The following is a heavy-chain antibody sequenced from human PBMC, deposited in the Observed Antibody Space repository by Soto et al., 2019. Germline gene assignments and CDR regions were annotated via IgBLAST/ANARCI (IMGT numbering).Heavy chain of an antibody. CDR3: TTGSPYSNYYYYGMDV. J-gene: IGHJ6*02. CDR1: GFTFSNAW. V-gene: IGHV3-15*01. CDR2: IKSKTDGGTT. D-gene: IGHD4-4*01. Sequence: VGSLRLSCAASGFTFSNAWMSWVRQAPGKGLEWVGRIKSKTDGGTTDYAAPVKGRFTISRDDSKNTLYLQMNSLKTEDTAVYYCTTGSPYSNYYYYGMDVWGQGTTVTVSS.